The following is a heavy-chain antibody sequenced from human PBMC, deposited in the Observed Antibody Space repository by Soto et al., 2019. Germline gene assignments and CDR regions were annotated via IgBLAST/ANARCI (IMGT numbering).Heavy chain of an antibody. D-gene: IGHD3-3*01. CDR1: GGSFSSGDYY. J-gene: IGHJ5*02. V-gene: IGHV4-30-4*01. CDR3: ARAGTVLRFLEWLFWFDP. CDR2: IYYSGST. Sequence: QVQLQQWGAGLLKPSETLSLTCAVYGGSFSSGDYYWSWIRQPPGKGLEWIGYIYYSGSTYYNPSLKSRVTISVDTSKNQFSLKLSSVTAADTAVYYCARAGTVLRFLEWLFWFDPWGQGTLVTVSS.